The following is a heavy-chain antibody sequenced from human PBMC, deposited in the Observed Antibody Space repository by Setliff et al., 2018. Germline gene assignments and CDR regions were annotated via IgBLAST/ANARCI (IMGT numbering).Heavy chain of an antibody. Sequence: PSETLSLTCTVSGDSISSGTYYWGWIRQPPGKGLEWIGSRYYSGHTYYNPSLKSRVAMSVDKAKNQFSLNLRSVSAADTAMYYCAKHGEESKVTTYLASWGQGTLVTVSS. D-gene: IGHD4-17*01. J-gene: IGHJ5*02. CDR3: AKHGEESKVTTYLAS. V-gene: IGHV4-39*01. CDR2: RYYSGHT. CDR1: GDSISSGTYY.